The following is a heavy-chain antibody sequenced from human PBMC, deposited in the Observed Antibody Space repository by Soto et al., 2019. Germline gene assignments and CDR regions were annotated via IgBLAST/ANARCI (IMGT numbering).Heavy chain of an antibody. V-gene: IGHV1-2*04. CDR3: ARSREHSSAGFDT. J-gene: IGHJ5*02. CDR2: INPNSGGT. D-gene: IGHD6-19*01. Sequence: QVQLVQSGAEVKKPGASVKVSCKSSGYTFTGYYMHWVRQAPGQGLEWMGWINPNSGGTNYAQKFQGWVTITRDTSISTAYMELSRLRSDDTAVYYCARSREHSSAGFDTWGQGTLVTVSS. CDR1: GYTFTGYY.